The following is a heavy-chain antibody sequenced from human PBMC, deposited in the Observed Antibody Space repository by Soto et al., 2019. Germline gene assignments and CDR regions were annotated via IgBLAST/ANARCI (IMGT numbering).Heavy chain of an antibody. Sequence: GESLKISCAASGFILSSYSIHWVRQAPGKGLEWVAVIAYDGNTQYYGDSVKGRFFVSRDNSKNTLYLQLNSLRGEDTAVYYCAKVSRPSRISTPDFDFWGQATLVTVSS. J-gene: IGHJ4*02. CDR2: IAYDGNTQ. V-gene: IGHV3-30-3*01. CDR1: GFILSSYS. CDR3: AKVSRPSRISTPDFDF.